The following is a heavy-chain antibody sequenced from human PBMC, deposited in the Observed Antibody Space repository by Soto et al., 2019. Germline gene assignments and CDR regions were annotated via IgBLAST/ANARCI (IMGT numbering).Heavy chain of an antibody. D-gene: IGHD1-7*01. CDR1: GFTVSSNY. J-gene: IGHJ3*02. Sequence: GGSLRLSCAASGFTVSSNYMSWVRQAPGKGLEWVSVIYSGGSTYYADSVKGRFTISRDNSKNTLYLQMNSLRAEDTAVYYCARARTNWNYDAFDIWGQGTMVTVSS. CDR3: ARARTNWNYDAFDI. CDR2: IYSGGST. V-gene: IGHV3-53*01.